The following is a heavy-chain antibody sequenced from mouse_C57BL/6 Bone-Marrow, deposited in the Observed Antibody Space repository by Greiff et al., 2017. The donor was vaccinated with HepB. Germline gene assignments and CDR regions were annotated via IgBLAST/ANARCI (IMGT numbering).Heavy chain of an antibody. V-gene: IGHV5-4*01. D-gene: IGHD1-1*01. J-gene: IGHJ4*01. CDR2: ISDGGSYT. Sequence: EVQRVESGGGLVKPGGSLKLSCAASGFTFSSYAMSWVRQTPEKRLEWVATISDGGSYTYYPDNVKGRFTISRDNAKNNLYLQMSHLKSEDTAMYYCARDDYYGSLYAMDYWGQGTSVTVSS. CDR1: GFTFSSYA. CDR3: ARDDYYGSLYAMDY.